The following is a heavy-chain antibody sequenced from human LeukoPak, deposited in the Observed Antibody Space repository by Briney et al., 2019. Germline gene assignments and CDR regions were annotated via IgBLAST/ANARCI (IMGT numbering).Heavy chain of an antibody. D-gene: IGHD3-3*01. CDR1: GGSISSGSYY. CDR2: IYTSGST. CDR3: ARDPGGGVVIGAFDI. Sequence: SETLSLTCTVSGGSISSGSYYWGWIRQPAGKGLEWIGRIYTSGSTNYNPSLKSRVTISVDTSKNQFSLKLSSVTAADTAVYYCARDPGGGVVIGAFDIWGQGTMVTVSS. V-gene: IGHV4-61*02. J-gene: IGHJ3*02.